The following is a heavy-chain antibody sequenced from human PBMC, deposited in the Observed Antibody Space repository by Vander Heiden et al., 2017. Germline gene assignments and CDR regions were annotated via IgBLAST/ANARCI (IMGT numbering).Heavy chain of an antibody. V-gene: IGHV1-2*02. D-gene: IGHD6-13*01. CDR3: ARGIAAARDYYGMDV. CDR1: GYTLTGYY. CDR2: INPSSGGT. J-gene: IGHJ6*02. Sequence: QVQLVQSGAEVKKPGASVQVSCKASGYTLTGYYRDWVRQAPGQGLEWMEWINPSSGGTNYAKRLKGRVTMTRDTSISTAYMELSRLRSDDTAVYYCARGIAAARDYYGMDVWGQGTTVTVSS.